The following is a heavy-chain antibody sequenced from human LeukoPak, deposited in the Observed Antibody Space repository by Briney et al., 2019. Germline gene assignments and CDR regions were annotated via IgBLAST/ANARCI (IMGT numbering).Heavy chain of an antibody. CDR3: ARAVHCSGGSCYFDY. Sequence: KPSETLSLTCTGPGGSISSYSWGWIRQPAGKGPEWIGRIYTSGSTKYNPSLTSRVTMSVDTSKNQFSLKLRSVTAADTAVYYCARAVHCSGGSCYFDYWGQGTLVTVSS. CDR1: GGSISSYS. D-gene: IGHD2-15*01. V-gene: IGHV4-4*07. CDR2: IYTSGST. J-gene: IGHJ4*02.